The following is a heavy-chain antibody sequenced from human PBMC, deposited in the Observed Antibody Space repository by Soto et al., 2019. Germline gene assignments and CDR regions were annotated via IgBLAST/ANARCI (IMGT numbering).Heavy chain of an antibody. CDR3: ARDQGITIFGVAMTPGPYYGMDV. V-gene: IGHV4-30-4*01. D-gene: IGHD3-3*01. Sequence: SETLSLTCSVSGGSISSGDYYWNWIRQPPGKGLEWIGHIYYSGSTYYNSSLKSRVTISLDTSKNQFSLKLSSVTAADTAVYYCARDQGITIFGVAMTPGPYYGMDVWGQGTTVTVSS. J-gene: IGHJ6*02. CDR2: IYYSGST. CDR1: GGSISSGDYY.